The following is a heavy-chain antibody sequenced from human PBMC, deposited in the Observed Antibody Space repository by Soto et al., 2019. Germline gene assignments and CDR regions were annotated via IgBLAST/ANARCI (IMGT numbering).Heavy chain of an antibody. CDR3: AREGSARDIVVVPAAQGGAFDI. Sequence: SETLSLTCTVSGGSISSGGYYWSWIRQHPGKGLEWIGYIYYSGSTYYNPSLKSRVTISVDTSKNQFSLKLSSVTAADTAVYYCAREGSARDIVVVPAAQGGAFDIWGQGTMVTVSS. J-gene: IGHJ3*02. CDR2: IYYSGST. CDR1: GGSISSGGYY. D-gene: IGHD2-2*01. V-gene: IGHV4-31*03.